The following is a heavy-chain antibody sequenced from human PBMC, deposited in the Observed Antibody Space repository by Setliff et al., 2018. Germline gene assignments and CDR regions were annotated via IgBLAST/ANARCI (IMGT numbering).Heavy chain of an antibody. Sequence: SETLSLTCTVSGGSISSGSYYWSWIRQPAGKRLEWIGHIYTSGSTNYNPSLKSRVTISVDTSKNQFTLKLSSVTAADTAVYYCARDQQLAQTGAFDIWGQGTMVTVSS. V-gene: IGHV4-61*09. D-gene: IGHD6-13*01. CDR3: ARDQQLAQTGAFDI. J-gene: IGHJ3*02. CDR1: GGSISSGSYY. CDR2: IYTSGST.